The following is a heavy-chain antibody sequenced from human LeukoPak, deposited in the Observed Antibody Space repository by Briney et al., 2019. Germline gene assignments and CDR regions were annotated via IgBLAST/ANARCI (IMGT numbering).Heavy chain of an antibody. J-gene: IGHJ5*02. CDR2: LTHGGYTT. V-gene: IGHV3-23*01. CDR3: AKVGEYYGSGSLNWFDP. D-gene: IGHD3-10*01. CDR1: GFTFARYG. Sequence: SGGSLRLSCAASGFTFARYGMTWVRQAPGKGLEWVSVSALTHGGYTTYYADSVKGRFTVSRDNSKSTLYLQMNSLRGDDTAVYYCAKVGEYYGSGSLNWFDPWGQGTLVTVSS.